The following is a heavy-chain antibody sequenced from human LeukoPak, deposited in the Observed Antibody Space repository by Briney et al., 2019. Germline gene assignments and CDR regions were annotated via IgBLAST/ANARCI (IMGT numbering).Heavy chain of an antibody. D-gene: IGHD2-15*01. CDR3: TRDRGGSPTDVFDY. CDR1: GLTFSKSA. J-gene: IGHJ4*02. CDR2: ITDVGDI. V-gene: IGHV3-23*01. Sequence: PGGSLRLSCAASGLTFSKSALTWVRQAPGKGLEWVSTITDVGDIFYTYSVRGRFPISRDNSKNTVYMQMDGLRAEDTAVYYCTRDRGGSPTDVFDYWGQGTLVTVSS.